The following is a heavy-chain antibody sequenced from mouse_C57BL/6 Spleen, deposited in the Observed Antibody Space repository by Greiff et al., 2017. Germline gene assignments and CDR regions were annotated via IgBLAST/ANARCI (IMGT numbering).Heavy chain of an antibody. CDR1: GYTFTSYW. V-gene: IGHV1-52*01. Sequence: VQLQQPGAELVRPGSSVKLSCKASGYTFTSYWMHWVKQRPIQGLEWIGNIDPSDSETHYNQKFKDKATLTVDKSSSTAYMQLSSLTSEDSAVYYCARRRRNWDVYFDYWGQGTTLTVSS. CDR2: IDPSDSET. D-gene: IGHD4-1*01. J-gene: IGHJ2*01. CDR3: ARRRRNWDVYFDY.